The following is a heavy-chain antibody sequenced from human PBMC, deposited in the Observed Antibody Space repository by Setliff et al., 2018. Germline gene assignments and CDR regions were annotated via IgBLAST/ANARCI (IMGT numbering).Heavy chain of an antibody. J-gene: IGHJ3*02. D-gene: IGHD3-16*01. CDR1: GYNFRCYA. Sequence: ASVKVSCKASGYNFRCYAMNWVRQAPGQGSEWMGWISTNTGNPTYAQGFTGRFVFSLDTSVSTAYLQISSLKAEDTAVYYCAREGEGSTFFPLDAFDIWGQGTMVTVSS. CDR3: AREGEGSTFFPLDAFDI. CDR2: ISTNTGNP. V-gene: IGHV7-4-1*02.